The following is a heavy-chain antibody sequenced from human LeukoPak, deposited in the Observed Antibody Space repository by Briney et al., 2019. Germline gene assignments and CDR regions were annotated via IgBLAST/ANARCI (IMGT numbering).Heavy chain of an antibody. CDR3: ARLEYSSSWYVDY. CDR1: GGSFGGYY. V-gene: IGHV4-34*01. D-gene: IGHD6-13*01. Sequence: SETLSLTCAVYGGSFGGYYWSWIRQPPGKGLEWIGEINHSGSTNYNPSLKSRVTISVDTSRNQFSLKLSSVTAADTTVYYCARLEYSSSWYVDYWGQGTLVTVSS. J-gene: IGHJ4*02. CDR2: INHSGST.